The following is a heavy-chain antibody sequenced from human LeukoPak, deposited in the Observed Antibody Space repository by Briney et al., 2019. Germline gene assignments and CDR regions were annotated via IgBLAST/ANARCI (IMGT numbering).Heavy chain of an antibody. CDR2: ISWNSGSI. V-gene: IGHV3-9*01. CDR1: GFTFDDYA. CDR3: ARDNPPDY. J-gene: IGHJ4*02. Sequence: GGSLRLSCAASGFTFDDYAMHWVRKAPGKGLEWVSGISWNSGSIGYADSVKGRFTIPRDNAKNSLYLQLNSLRAEDTALYYCARDNPPDYWGQGTLVTVSS.